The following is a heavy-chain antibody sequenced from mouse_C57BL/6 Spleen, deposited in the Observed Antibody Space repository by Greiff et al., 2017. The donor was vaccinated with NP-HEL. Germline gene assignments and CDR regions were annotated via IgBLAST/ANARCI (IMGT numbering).Heavy chain of an antibody. Sequence: QVQLKQSGAELARPGASVKLSCKASGYTFTSYGISWVKQRTGQGLEWIGEIYPRSGNTYYNEKFKGKATLTADKSSSKAYMELRSLTSEDSAVYFCAGLRTWFAYWGQGTLVTVSA. CDR3: AGLRTWFAY. CDR2: IYPRSGNT. V-gene: IGHV1-81*01. D-gene: IGHD1-1*01. J-gene: IGHJ3*01. CDR1: GYTFTSYG.